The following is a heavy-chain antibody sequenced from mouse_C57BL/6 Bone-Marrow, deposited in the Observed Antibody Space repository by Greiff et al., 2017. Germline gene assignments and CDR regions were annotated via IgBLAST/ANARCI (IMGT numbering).Heavy chain of an antibody. D-gene: IGHD1-1*01. V-gene: IGHV1-69*01. CDR1: GYTFTSYW. J-gene: IGHJ1*03. CDR3: ARRGSTVVDWYFDV. Sequence: VQRVESGAELVMPGASVKLSCKASGYTFTSYWMHWVKQRPGQGLEWIGEIDPSDSYTNYNQKFKGKSTLTVDKSSSTAYMQLSSLTSEDSAVYYCARRGSTVVDWYFDVWGTGTTVTVSS. CDR2: IDPSDSYT.